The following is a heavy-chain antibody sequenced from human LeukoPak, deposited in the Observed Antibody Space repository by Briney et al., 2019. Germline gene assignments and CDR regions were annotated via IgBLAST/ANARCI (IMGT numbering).Heavy chain of an antibody. CDR1: GFTLSRYD. V-gene: IGHV3-13*01. CDR3: ARENRGEAYMDV. J-gene: IGHJ6*03. Sequence: GGSLRLSCAASGFTLSRYDMHWVRQRTGKGLEWVSVIGIGGDTHYPGSVKGRVTISREDAKNSLYLQMNNLGAGDTAVYYCARENRGEAYMDVWGKETTVTVS. CDR2: IGIGGDT. D-gene: IGHD3-10*01.